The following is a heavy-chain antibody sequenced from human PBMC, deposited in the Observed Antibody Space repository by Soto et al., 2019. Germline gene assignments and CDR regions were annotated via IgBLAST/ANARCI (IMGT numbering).Heavy chain of an antibody. CDR3: TRGRGARYYFDY. Sequence: RGSLRLSCAASGFTFSGSAMHWVRQASGKGLEWVGRIRSKANSYATAYAASVKGRFTISRDDSKNTAYLQMNSLKTEDTAVYYCTRGRGARYYFDYSGQGTPVTGSS. V-gene: IGHV3-73*01. CDR2: IRSKANSYAT. J-gene: IGHJ4*02. CDR1: GFTFSGSA. D-gene: IGHD3-10*01.